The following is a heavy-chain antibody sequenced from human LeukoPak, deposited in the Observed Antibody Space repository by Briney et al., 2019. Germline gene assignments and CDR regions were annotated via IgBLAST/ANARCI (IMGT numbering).Heavy chain of an antibody. Sequence: GGSLRLSCAASGFTFSSYAMSWVRQPPGKGLEWVSAISGSGGSTYYADSVKGRFTISRDNSKNTLYLQMNSLRAEDTAVYYCAKRPPLTTVTPGFDPWGQGTLVTVSS. CDR2: ISGSGGST. J-gene: IGHJ5*02. D-gene: IGHD4-11*01. V-gene: IGHV3-23*01. CDR1: GFTFSSYA. CDR3: AKRPPLTTVTPGFDP.